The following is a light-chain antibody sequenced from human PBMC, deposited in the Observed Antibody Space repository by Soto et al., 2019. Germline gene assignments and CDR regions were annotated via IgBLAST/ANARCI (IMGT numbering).Light chain of an antibody. J-gene: IGLJ2*01. V-gene: IGLV2-14*01. CDR1: SSDVGAYNY. Sequence: QSALTQPASVSGSPGQSITISCTGTSSDVGAYNYVSWYQQHPGKAPKLMLYEVNSRPSGVSSRFSGSKSGNTASLTISGLQGEDEADYYCTSFTGSSTPVVFGGGTKLTVL. CDR3: TSFTGSSTPVV. CDR2: EVN.